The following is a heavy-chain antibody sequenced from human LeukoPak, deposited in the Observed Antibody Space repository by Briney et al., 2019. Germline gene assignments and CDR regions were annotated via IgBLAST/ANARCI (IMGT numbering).Heavy chain of an antibody. V-gene: IGHV4-34*01. Sequence: SETLSLTCAVYGGSFSGYYWSWIRQPPGKGLEWIGEINHSGSTNYNPSLKSRVAISVDTSKNQFSLKLSSVTAADTAVYYCARLYYGSGSYWASLAFQHWGQGTLVTVSS. CDR2: INHSGST. D-gene: IGHD3-10*01. J-gene: IGHJ1*01. CDR1: GGSFSGYY. CDR3: ARLYYGSGSYWASLAFQH.